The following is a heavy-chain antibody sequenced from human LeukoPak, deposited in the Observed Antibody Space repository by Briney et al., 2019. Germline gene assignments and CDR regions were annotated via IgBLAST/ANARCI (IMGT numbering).Heavy chain of an antibody. CDR2: INHSGST. J-gene: IGHJ3*02. CDR3: ARGGLMVYAVRVQNDAFDI. Sequence: TPSETLSLTCTVSGGSISSYFWSWIRQPPGKGLEWIGEINHSGSTNYNPSLKSRVTISVDTSKNQFSLKLSSVTAADTAVYYCARGGLMVYAVRVQNDAFDIWGQGTMVTVSS. CDR1: GGSISSYF. D-gene: IGHD2-8*01. V-gene: IGHV4-34*01.